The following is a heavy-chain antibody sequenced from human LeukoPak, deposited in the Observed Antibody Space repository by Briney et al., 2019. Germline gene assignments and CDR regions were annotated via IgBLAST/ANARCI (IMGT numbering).Heavy chain of an antibody. CDR2: IYYGGST. D-gene: IGHD6-25*01. Sequence: SETLSLTCTVSGGSISSSGYYWVWIRQPPGKGLEWIGTIYYGGSTYYNPSLKSRVTISVDTSKNQFSLKLNSLTAADTAVYYCARPLQYSSDLQYFDYWGQGTLVTVSS. V-gene: IGHV4-39*01. J-gene: IGHJ4*02. CDR1: GGSISSSGYY. CDR3: ARPLQYSSDLQYFDY.